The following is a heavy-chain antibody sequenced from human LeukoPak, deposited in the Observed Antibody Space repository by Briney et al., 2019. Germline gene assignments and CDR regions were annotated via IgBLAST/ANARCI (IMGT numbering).Heavy chain of an antibody. V-gene: IGHV4-38-2*02. J-gene: IGHJ4*02. Sequence: SETLSLTCTVSGYSISSGYYWGWIRQPPGKGLEWIGSIYHSGSTYYNPSLKSRVTISVDTSKNQFSLKLSSVTAADTAVYYCARHGSWFSHSPTFDYWGQGTLVTVSS. CDR3: ARHGSWFSHSPTFDY. CDR1: GYSISSGYY. D-gene: IGHD3-22*01. CDR2: IYHSGST.